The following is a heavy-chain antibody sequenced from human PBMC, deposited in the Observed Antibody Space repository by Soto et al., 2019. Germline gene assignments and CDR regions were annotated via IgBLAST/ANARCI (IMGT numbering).Heavy chain of an antibody. CDR3: ARGGYRRDYYYYGMDV. J-gene: IGHJ6*02. CDR1: GYSVTRSR. D-gene: IGHD1-26*01. Sequence: LTISCKRPGYSVTRSRIACDRQMPRKGLEWMGIIYPGDSDTRYSPSFQGQVTISADKSISTAYLQWSSLKASDTAMYYCARGGYRRDYYYYGMDVWGQGTTVTVSS. CDR2: IYPGDSDT. V-gene: IGHV5-51*01.